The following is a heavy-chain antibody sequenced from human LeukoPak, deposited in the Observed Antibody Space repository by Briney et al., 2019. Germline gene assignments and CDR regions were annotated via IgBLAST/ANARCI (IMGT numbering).Heavy chain of an antibody. CDR2: IYYGGST. V-gene: IGHV4-30-4*01. Sequence: PSQTLSLTCTVSGGSISSGDYYWSWIRQPPGKGLEWIGYIYYGGSTYYNPSLKSRVTISVDTSKNQFSLKLSSVTAADTAVYYCARGHGDYGGNWFDPWGQGTLVTVSS. J-gene: IGHJ5*02. D-gene: IGHD4-17*01. CDR1: GGSISSGDYY. CDR3: ARGHGDYGGNWFDP.